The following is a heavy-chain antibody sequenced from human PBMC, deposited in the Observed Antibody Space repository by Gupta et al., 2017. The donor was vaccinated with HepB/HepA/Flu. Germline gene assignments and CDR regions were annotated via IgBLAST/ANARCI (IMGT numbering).Heavy chain of an antibody. CDR2: IHGGTGFT. Sequence: QVQLVQSGAEVTKPGASVKVFCKTSGYNFTSYTIHWVRQAPGQRLEWMGWIHGGTGFTRFSEKFHTRVTITRDTSARTAYMELSSLTHEDAAIYYCARASHDYGSGSYYGWFDPWGQGTLVTVSS. D-gene: IGHD3-10*01. CDR3: ARASHDYGSGSYYGWFDP. V-gene: IGHV1-3*01. CDR1: GYNFTSYT. J-gene: IGHJ5*02.